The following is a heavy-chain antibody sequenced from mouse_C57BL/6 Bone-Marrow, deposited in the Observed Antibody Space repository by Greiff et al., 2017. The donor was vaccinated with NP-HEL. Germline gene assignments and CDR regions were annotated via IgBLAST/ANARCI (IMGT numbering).Heavy chain of an antibody. V-gene: IGHV1-59*01. CDR3: AREGFTTVVHWYFDV. CDR1: GYTFTSYW. Sequence: QVQLKQPGAELVRPGTSVKLSCKASGYTFTSYWMHWVKQRPGQGLEWIGVIDPSDSYTNYNQKFKGKATLTVDTSSSTAYMQLSSLTSEDSAVYYCAREGFTTVVHWYFDVWGTGTTVTVSA. J-gene: IGHJ1*03. D-gene: IGHD1-1*01. CDR2: IDPSDSYT.